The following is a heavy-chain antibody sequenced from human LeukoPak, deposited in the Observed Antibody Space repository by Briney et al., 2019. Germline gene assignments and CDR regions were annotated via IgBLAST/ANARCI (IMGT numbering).Heavy chain of an antibody. CDR1: GYTFTSYD. Sequence: SVSVSFKASGYTFTSYDINWVRQATGQGRDWMGWMNPNSGNTGYAQKFQGRVTMTRNHSISTAYMELSSLRSEDTAVYYCAREHCSSTSCYYYMDVWGKGTTVTVSS. V-gene: IGHV1-8*01. D-gene: IGHD2-2*01. CDR2: MNPNSGNT. CDR3: AREHCSSTSCYYYMDV. J-gene: IGHJ6*03.